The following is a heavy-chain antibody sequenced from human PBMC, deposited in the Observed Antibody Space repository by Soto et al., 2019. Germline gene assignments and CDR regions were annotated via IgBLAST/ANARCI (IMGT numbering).Heavy chain of an antibody. CDR1: CGSISGSY. V-gene: IGHV4-59*01. CDR3: ARSVAVPGAHIDY. D-gene: IGHD6-19*01. J-gene: IGHJ4*02. Sequence: PSETLSLTCSVSCGSISGSYWSWIRQSPGKGLEWLGYVYYTGSTNYSPSLRSRVSISVDTSKNEFSLRLSSVTAADTAVYFCARSVAVPGAHIDYWGQGAQVTVSS. CDR2: VYYTGST.